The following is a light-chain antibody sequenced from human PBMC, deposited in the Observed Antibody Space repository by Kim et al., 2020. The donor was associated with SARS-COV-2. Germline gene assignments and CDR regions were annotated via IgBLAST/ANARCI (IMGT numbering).Light chain of an antibody. CDR1: QSVSSSY. CDR3: QQYDSSRWT. Sequence: SQGEGATLSCRASQSVSSSYLAWYQQKPGQAPRLLIYGTSNRATGIPDRFSGSGSGTDFTLTINRLEPEDFAVYYCQQYDSSRWTFGQGTKVDIK. CDR2: GTS. J-gene: IGKJ1*01. V-gene: IGKV3-20*01.